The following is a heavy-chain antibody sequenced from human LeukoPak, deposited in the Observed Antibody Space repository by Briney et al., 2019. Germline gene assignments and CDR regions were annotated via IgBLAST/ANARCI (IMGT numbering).Heavy chain of an antibody. J-gene: IGHJ4*02. CDR2: IYDSGNT. Sequence: SETLSLTCTVSGSSISSWDRSWIRQPPGKGLEWIGYIYDSGNTNYNPSLRTRVTISADTSKNQLSLNLTSVTAADTAVYYCARETKLMGYSSGLGFNYWGQGTLVTVSS. D-gene: IGHD6-19*01. V-gene: IGHV4-59*01. CDR1: GSSISSWD. CDR3: ARETKLMGYSSGLGFNY.